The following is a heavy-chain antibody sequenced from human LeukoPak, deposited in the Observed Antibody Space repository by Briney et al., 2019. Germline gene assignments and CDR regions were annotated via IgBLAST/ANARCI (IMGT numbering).Heavy chain of an antibody. Sequence: PSETLSLTCAVYGGSFSGYYWSWIRQPPGKGLEWIGEINHSGSTNYNPSLKSRVTISVDTSKNQFSLKLSSVTAADTAVYYCAAGIHHYYWGQGTLVTVSS. CDR1: GGSFSGYY. CDR3: AAGIHHYY. V-gene: IGHV4-34*01. J-gene: IGHJ4*02. D-gene: IGHD1-14*01. CDR2: INHSGST.